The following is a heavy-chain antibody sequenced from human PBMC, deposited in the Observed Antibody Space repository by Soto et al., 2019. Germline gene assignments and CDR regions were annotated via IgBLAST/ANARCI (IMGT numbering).Heavy chain of an antibody. Sequence: QVQLQESGPGLVKPSETLSLTCTCSGAPVNTNSWSWYRQPAGKAPDWIGRIYTSVSTNYSPTLKRRLTFSVDTSKNQVALKLTSVTAADTAIYCCAKYREEGYYFYSGMDVLCQGATGTVSS. D-gene: IGHD3-10*01. V-gene: IGHV4-4*07. CDR1: GAPVNTNS. CDR3: AKYREEGYYFYSGMDV. CDR2: IYTSVST. J-gene: IGHJ6*02.